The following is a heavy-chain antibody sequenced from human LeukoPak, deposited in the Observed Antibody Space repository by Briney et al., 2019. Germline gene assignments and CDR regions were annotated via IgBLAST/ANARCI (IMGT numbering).Heavy chain of an antibody. Sequence: GGSLRLSCAASGFTFSSYEMNWVRQAPGKGLEWVSYISSSGSTIYYADSVKGRFTISRDNAKNSLYLQMNSLRAEDTAVYYCASGYCTNGVCSSVPFDYWGQGTLVTVSS. V-gene: IGHV3-48*03. CDR1: GFTFSSYE. CDR2: ISSSGSTI. D-gene: IGHD2-8*01. CDR3: ASGYCTNGVCSSVPFDY. J-gene: IGHJ4*02.